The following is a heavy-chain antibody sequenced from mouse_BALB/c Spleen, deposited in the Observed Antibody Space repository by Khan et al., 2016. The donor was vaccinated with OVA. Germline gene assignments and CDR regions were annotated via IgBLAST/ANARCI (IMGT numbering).Heavy chain of an antibody. Sequence: EVELVESGPDLVKPGASVKISCKASGYSFTGYFMHWVKQSHGKSLEWIGRLNPNNGGTSYNQKFKDKAILTLDKSSRTAYMELRILTSEDSAVYYCAYDYDDWGQGTLVTVSA. V-gene: IGHV1-26*01. D-gene: IGHD2-4*01. CDR2: LNPNNGGT. CDR3: AYDYDD. CDR1: GYSFTGYF. J-gene: IGHJ3*01.